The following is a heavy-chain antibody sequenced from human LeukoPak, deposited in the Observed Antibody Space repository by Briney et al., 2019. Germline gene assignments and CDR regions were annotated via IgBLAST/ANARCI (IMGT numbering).Heavy chain of an antibody. CDR3: ARSGGSGWYYFDY. CDR1: GFTFSSYS. V-gene: IGHV3-48*04. J-gene: IGHJ4*02. Sequence: GGSLRLSCAASGFTFSSYSMNWVRQAPGKGLEWVSGISWNSGSIGYADSVKGRFTISRDNAKNSLYLQMNSLRAEDTAVYYCARSGGSGWYYFDYWGQGTLVTVSS. CDR2: ISWNSGSI. D-gene: IGHD6-19*01.